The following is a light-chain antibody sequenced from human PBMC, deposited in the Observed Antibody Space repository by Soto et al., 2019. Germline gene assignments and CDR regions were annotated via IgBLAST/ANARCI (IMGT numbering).Light chain of an antibody. CDR2: AVS. Sequence: QSALTQPASLSGSPGQWITISCTGTTTDIGAYSRVCWYQQHPGKVPKLMIYAVSNRPSGVSNRFSGSKSGNTASLTISGLLSEDEADYYCVSYTNSDSWVFGGGTKVTVL. J-gene: IGLJ3*02. CDR1: TTDIGAYSR. CDR3: VSYTNSDSWV. V-gene: IGLV2-14*03.